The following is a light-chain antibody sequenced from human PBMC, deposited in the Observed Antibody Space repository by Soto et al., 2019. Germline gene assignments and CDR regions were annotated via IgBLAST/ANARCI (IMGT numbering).Light chain of an antibody. Sequence: QSALTQRASVSGSPGQSITISCTGTSSDVGLYDYVSWYQPHPGKAPQLMIYAVSNRHSGVSNRFSASNSGNTASLFISGLQAEDEADYYCSSYTSDSSYVFGSGTKVTV. CDR2: AVS. J-gene: IGLJ1*01. CDR3: SSYTSDSSYV. V-gene: IGLV2-14*01. CDR1: SSDVGLYDY.